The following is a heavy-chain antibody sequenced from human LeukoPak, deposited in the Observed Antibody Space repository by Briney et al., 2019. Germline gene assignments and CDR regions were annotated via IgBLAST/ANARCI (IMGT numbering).Heavy chain of an antibody. Sequence: SETLSLTCTVSGVSISSYYWSWLRQPPGKGLEWIGYIYTSGSTNYNPSLKSRVTISVDTSKNQFSLKLSSVTAADTAVYYCARGYDFWSGYRLPDAFDIWGQGTMVTVSS. CDR1: GVSISSYY. J-gene: IGHJ3*02. D-gene: IGHD3-3*01. V-gene: IGHV4-4*09. CDR2: IYTSGST. CDR3: ARGYDFWSGYRLPDAFDI.